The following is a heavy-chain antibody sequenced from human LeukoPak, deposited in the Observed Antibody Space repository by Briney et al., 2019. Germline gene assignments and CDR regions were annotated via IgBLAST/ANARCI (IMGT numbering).Heavy chain of an antibody. CDR1: GFTVSSNY. CDR2: IYSGGST. Sequence: GGSLRLSCAASGFTVSSNYMSWVRQAPGKGLEWVSVIYSGGSTYYADSVKGRFTISRDNSKNTLYLQMNSLRAGDTAVYYCAKTNGRLYFDYWGQGTLVTVSS. J-gene: IGHJ4*02. V-gene: IGHV3-66*02. CDR3: AKTNGRLYFDY. D-gene: IGHD6-25*01.